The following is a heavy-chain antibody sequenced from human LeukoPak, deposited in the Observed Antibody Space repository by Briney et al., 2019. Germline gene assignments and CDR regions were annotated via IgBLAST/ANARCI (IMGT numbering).Heavy chain of an antibody. J-gene: IGHJ4*02. V-gene: IGHV4-39*07. CDR2: IYYSGST. D-gene: IGHD3-22*01. CDR3: ARYGGYYDSSGYSGY. CDR1: GGSISSSSYY. Sequence: PSETLSLTCTVSGGSISSSSYYWGWLRQPPGMGLEWIGSIYYSGSTYYNPSLKSRVTISVDTSKNQFSLKLSSVTAADTAVYYCARYGGYYDSSGYSGYWGQGTLVTVSS.